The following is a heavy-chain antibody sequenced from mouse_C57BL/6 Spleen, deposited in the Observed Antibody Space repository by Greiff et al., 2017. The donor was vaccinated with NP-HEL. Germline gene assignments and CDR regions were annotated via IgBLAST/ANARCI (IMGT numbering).Heavy chain of an antibody. CDR1: GYTFTSYW. Sequence: QVQLKQPGAELVRPGSSVKLSCKASGYTFTSYWMHWVKQRPIQGLEWIGNIDPSDSETHYNQKFKDKATLTVDKSSSTAYMQLSSLTSEDSAVYYCARGRGYPFYAMDYWGQGTSVTVSS. V-gene: IGHV1-52*01. J-gene: IGHJ4*01. CDR2: IDPSDSET. D-gene: IGHD2-2*01. CDR3: ARGRGYPFYAMDY.